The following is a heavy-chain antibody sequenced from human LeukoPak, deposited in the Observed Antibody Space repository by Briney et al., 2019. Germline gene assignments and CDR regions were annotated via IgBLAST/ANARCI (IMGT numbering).Heavy chain of an antibody. D-gene: IGHD1-7*01. V-gene: IGHV1-46*01. CDR2: INPSGGST. Sequence: ASVKVSCKASGYSFSNSYMHWVRRAPGQGLEWMAIINPSGGSTTYAREFQGRVTLTRDMPTSIVYMELSSLRSDDTAMYYCARERRETGTSYFDYWGQGTLVTVSS. J-gene: IGHJ4*02. CDR1: GYSFSNSY. CDR3: ARERRETGTSYFDY.